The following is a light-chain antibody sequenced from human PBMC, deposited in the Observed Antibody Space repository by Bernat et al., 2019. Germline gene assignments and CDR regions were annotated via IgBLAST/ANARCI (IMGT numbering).Light chain of an antibody. CDR1: SSDVGVYNY. V-gene: IGLV2-14*03. Sequence: QSALTQPASVSGSPGQSITISCTGTSSDVGVYNYFSWYQQHPGKAPRLMIYAVSSRPSGVSNRFSGSKSGNTASLTISGLQPEDEADYYCSSLTTSTTLVFGGGTKLTVL. CDR3: SSLTTSTTLV. J-gene: IGLJ2*01. CDR2: AVS.